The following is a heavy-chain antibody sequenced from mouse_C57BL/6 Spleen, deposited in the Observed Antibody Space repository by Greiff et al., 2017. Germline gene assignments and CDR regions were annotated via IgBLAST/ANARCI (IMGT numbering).Heavy chain of an antibody. CDR2: IYPSDSET. Sequence: QVQLKESGAELVRPGSSVKLSCKASGYTFTSYWMDWVKQRPGQGLEWIGNIYPSDSETHYNQKFKDKATLTVDKSSSTAYMQLSSLTSEDSAVYYCARTGSYYFDYWGQGTTLTVSS. J-gene: IGHJ2*01. CDR1: GYTFTSYW. D-gene: IGHD4-1*01. CDR3: ARTGSYYFDY. V-gene: IGHV1-61*01.